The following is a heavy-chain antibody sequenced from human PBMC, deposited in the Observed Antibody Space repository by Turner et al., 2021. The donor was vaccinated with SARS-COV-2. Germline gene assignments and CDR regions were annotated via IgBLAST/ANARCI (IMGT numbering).Heavy chain of an antibody. CDR1: EFTFGSYI. J-gene: IGHJ6*02. D-gene: IGHD1-1*01. CDR3: ARGSSGEDFYYYGMGV. Sequence: EEQLVESGGGRVKPGGCLRPSCPASEFTFGSYIMNWVRQAPGEGVGWVSTISTSSSDIYYYGSVKGRFTISRENAKDSLYLQMNSLRTEDKAAYYCARGSSGEDFYYYGMGVWGQGTTVTVSS. CDR2: ISTSSSDI. V-gene: IGHV3-21*01.